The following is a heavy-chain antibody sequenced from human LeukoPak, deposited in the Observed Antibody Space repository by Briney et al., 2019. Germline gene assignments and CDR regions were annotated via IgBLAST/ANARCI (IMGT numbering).Heavy chain of an antibody. CDR2: MNQDGSEK. D-gene: IGHD4-17*01. CDR1: GFTFSSYW. Sequence: PGGSLRLSCAASGFTFSSYWMSWVRQAPGKGLEWVAHMNQDGSEKYYVDSVKGRFTISRDTANNSLYLQMNSLRAEDMAVYYCARVPRSYGGEYWGHGALVTVSS. CDR3: ARVPRSYGGEY. J-gene: IGHJ4*01. V-gene: IGHV3-7*01.